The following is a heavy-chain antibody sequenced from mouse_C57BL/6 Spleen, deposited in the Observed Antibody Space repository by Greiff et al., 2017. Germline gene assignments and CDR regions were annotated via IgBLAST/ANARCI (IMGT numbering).Heavy chain of an antibody. CDR2: FDPSDSYT. D-gene: IGHD1-1*01. V-gene: IGHV1-50*01. CDR1: GYTFTSYW. CDR3: ARSREITPGFDY. Sequence: QVQLQQPGAELVKPGASVKLSCKASGYTFTSYWMQWVKQRPGQGLEWIGEFDPSDSYTNYNQKFKGKATLTVDTSSSTAYMQLSSLTSEDSAVYYCARSREITPGFDYWGQGTTLTVSS. J-gene: IGHJ2*01.